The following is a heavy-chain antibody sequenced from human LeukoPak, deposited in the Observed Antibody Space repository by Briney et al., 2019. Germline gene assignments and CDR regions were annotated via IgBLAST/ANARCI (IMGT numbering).Heavy chain of an antibody. D-gene: IGHD6-13*01. CDR3: KVDISSSWPFWY. CDR1: GFTFSSYA. J-gene: IGHJ4*02. V-gene: IGHV3-23*01. CDR2: ISGSGGST. Sequence: PGGSLRLSCAASGFTFSSYAMSWVRQAPGKGLEWVSAISGSGGSTYYADSVKGRFTISRDNSKNTLYLQMNSLKTEDTAVYYCKVDISSSWPFWYWGQGTLVTVSS.